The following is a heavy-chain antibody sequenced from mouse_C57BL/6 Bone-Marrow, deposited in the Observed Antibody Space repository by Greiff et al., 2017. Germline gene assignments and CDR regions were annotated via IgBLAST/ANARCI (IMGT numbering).Heavy chain of an antibody. CDR1: GYTFTGYW. V-gene: IGHV1-9*01. J-gene: IGHJ1*03. CDR3: ARYYYVSSYLYWYVDV. CDR2: ILPGSGST. D-gene: IGHD1-1*01. Sequence: QVQLQQSGAELMKPGASVKLSCKATGYTFTGYWIEWVKQRPGHGLEWIGEILPGSGSTNYNEKFKGKATLTADKSSNTAYMQLSSLPSEESAIYFCARYYYVSSYLYWYVDVWGTGTTVTVSS.